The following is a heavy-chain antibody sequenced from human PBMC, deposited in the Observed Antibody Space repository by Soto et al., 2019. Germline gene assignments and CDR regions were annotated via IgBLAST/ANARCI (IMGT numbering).Heavy chain of an antibody. CDR1: GFTFTDYA. V-gene: IGHV3-30-3*01. CDR3: ARDDCISASCYPLF. CDR2: ISYEGSTE. Sequence: QVQLVESGGGVVQPRRSLRLSCAASGFTFTDYAMHWVRQAPGKGLEWVAVISYEGSTEYYADSVKGRFTISRDDSKNTLCLQMNSLRAEDTAVYYCARDDCISASCYPLFWGQGTLVTVSS. J-gene: IGHJ4*02. D-gene: IGHD2-2*01.